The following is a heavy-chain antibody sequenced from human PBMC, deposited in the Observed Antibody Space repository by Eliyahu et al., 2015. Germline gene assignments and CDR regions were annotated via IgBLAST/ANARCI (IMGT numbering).Heavy chain of an antibody. CDR1: GYTFTRFA. V-gene: IGHV1-3*01. CDR3: ARGGYDILIGWSLTYLDY. Sequence: QVQLVQSGAEVKKPGASVKVSCKAFGYTFTRFAMHWVRQAPGQRLEWMGWINGDGKTRYSQSFQGRVTFTRDTSANTAYVELRSLRSEDTALYYCARGGYDILIGWSLTYLDYWGQGTLVTVSS. D-gene: IGHD3-9*01. J-gene: IGHJ4*02. CDR2: INGDGKT.